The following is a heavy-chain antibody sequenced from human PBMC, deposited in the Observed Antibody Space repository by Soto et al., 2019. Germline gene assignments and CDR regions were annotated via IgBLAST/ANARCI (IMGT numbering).Heavy chain of an antibody. Sequence: EVQLVESGGGLVQPGGSLKLSCAASGFTFSGSAMHWVCQASGKGLEWVGRIRSKANSYATAYAASVKGRFTISRDDSKNTAYLQMNSLKTEDTAVYYCTRSPGISSSWGQGTLVTVSS. V-gene: IGHV3-73*01. J-gene: IGHJ4*02. D-gene: IGHD6-19*01. CDR1: GFTFSGSA. CDR3: TRSPGISSS. CDR2: IRSKANSYAT.